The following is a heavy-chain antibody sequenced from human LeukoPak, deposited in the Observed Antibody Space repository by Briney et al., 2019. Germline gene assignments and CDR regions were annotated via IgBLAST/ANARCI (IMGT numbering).Heavy chain of an antibody. D-gene: IGHD1-1*01. CDR2: IYTSGST. Sequence: SQTLSLTCTVSGGSISSGSYYWSWIRRPAGKGLEWIGRIYTSGSTNYNPSLKSRVTISVDTSKNQFSLKLSSVTAADTAVYYCARGSWNDYWGQGTLVTVSS. J-gene: IGHJ4*02. V-gene: IGHV4-61*02. CDR3: ARGSWNDY. CDR1: GGSISSGSYY.